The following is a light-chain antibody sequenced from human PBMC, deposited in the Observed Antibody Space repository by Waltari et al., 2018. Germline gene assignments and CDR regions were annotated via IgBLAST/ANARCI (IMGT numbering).Light chain of an antibody. CDR3: MQARQPPYT. V-gene: IGKV2-28*01. Sequence: IVMTQSPLSLPVTPGEAASISCRASHSLLDSNGYNYLYWYLQKPGQSPQLLIYLGSHRASGVPDRFSGDASGTQFTLRISRVEAEDVGVYYCMQARQPPYTFGQGTKLEIK. CDR1: HSLLDSNGYNY. J-gene: IGKJ2*01. CDR2: LGS.